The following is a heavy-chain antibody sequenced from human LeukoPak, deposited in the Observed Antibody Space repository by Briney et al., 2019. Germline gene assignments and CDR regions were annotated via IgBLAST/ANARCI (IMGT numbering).Heavy chain of an antibody. CDR1: GYTFTIYG. Sequence: ASVKVSFKASGYTFTIYGISWVRQAPGQGLEWMGWISAYNGNTNYAQKLQGRVTMTTDTSTSTAYMELRSLRSDDTAVYYCARDRRGIAAAGHFDYWGQGTLVTVSS. CDR3: ARDRRGIAAAGHFDY. D-gene: IGHD6-13*01. CDR2: ISAYNGNT. J-gene: IGHJ4*02. V-gene: IGHV1-18*01.